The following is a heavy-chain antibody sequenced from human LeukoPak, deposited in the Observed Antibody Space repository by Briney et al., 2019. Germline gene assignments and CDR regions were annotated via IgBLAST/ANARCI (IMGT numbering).Heavy chain of an antibody. J-gene: IGHJ4*02. D-gene: IGHD1-26*01. CDR1: GYIFTGYY. CDR3: ARHPYSGSYHFDY. CDR2: INPNSGGT. Sequence: ASVKVSCKASGYIFTGYYMHWVRQAPGQGLEWMGWINPNSGGTNSAQKFQGRVTMTRDTSISTAYMELSRLTSDDTAVYYCARHPYSGSYHFDYWGQGTLVTVSS. V-gene: IGHV1-2*02.